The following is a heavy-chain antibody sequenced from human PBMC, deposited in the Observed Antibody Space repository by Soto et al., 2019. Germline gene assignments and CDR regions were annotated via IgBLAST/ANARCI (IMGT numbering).Heavy chain of an antibody. CDR2: IIPIFGTA. V-gene: IGHV1-69*13. Sequence: SVKVSCKASGGTFSSYAISWVRQAPGQWLEWMGRIIPIFGTADYAQKFQGRVTITADESTSTAYMELSSLRSEDTAVYYCARRRDGYNSASGMDVWGQGTTVTVSS. CDR1: GGTFSSYA. D-gene: IGHD1-1*01. CDR3: ARRRDGYNSASGMDV. J-gene: IGHJ6*02.